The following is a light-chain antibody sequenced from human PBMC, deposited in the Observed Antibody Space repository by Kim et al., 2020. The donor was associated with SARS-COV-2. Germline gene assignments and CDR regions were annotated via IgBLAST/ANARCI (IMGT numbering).Light chain of an antibody. CDR2: GKN. V-gene: IGLV3-19*01. CDR3: NSRDSSGNHLRV. Sequence: LGKPVRITCQGDSLRSYYASWYQQKPGQAPVLVIYGKNNRPSGIPDRFSGSSSGNTASLTITGAQAEDEADYYCNSRDSSGNHLRVFGGGTQLTVL. J-gene: IGLJ3*02. CDR1: SLRSYY.